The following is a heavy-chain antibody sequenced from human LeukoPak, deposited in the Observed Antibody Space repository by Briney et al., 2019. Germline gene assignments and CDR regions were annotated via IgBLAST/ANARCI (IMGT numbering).Heavy chain of an antibody. Sequence: PSETLSLTCAVSGGSITSGAYAWSWIRQPPGKGLEWIGEINHSGSTSYNPSLKSRVTISVDTSKNQFSLKLSSVTAADTAVYYCARAGLVGYFDWLLSPLFDYWGQGTLVTVSS. CDR1: GGSITSGAYA. V-gene: IGHV4-34*01. J-gene: IGHJ4*02. CDR3: ARAGLVGYFDWLLSPLFDY. D-gene: IGHD3-9*01. CDR2: INHSGST.